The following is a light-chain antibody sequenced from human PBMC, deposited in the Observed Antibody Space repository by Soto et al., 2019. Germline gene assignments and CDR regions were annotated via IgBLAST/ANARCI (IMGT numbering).Light chain of an antibody. Sequence: DVVLTQSPLSLPVTLGQPASISCTSSQSLLHRDGNTYLHWFLQRPGQSPRRLIYKVSIRDSGVPDRFSASGSGTDFTLKSNRVEAEDVGVYYCFQGTQSYTFGPGTKLELE. V-gene: IGKV2-30*02. CDR3: FQGTQSYT. CDR2: KVS. CDR1: QSLLHRDGNTY. J-gene: IGKJ2*01.